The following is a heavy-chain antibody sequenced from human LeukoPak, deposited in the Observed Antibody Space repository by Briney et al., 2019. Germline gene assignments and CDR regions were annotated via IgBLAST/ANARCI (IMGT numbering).Heavy chain of an antibody. D-gene: IGHD4/OR15-4a*01. CDR2: IYYRGNT. Sequence: SETLSLTCTVSGDSISGYYWSWIRQSPGKGLEWIGYIYYRGNTNYNPSLKSRVTISIDTSKNQVSLKLSSVTAADTAVYYCARRAPDYISAFDVWAQGTMVTVSS. V-gene: IGHV4-59*08. CDR3: ARRAPDYISAFDV. J-gene: IGHJ3*01. CDR1: GDSISGYY.